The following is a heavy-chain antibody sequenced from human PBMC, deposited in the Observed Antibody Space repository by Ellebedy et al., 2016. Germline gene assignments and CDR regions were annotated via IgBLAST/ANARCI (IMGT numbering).Heavy chain of an antibody. CDR2: MTPNSGRT. CDR1: GYTFTDHD. D-gene: IGHD2-21*01. Sequence: ASVKVSXKTSGYTFTDHDINWVRQAPGQGLEWMGWMTPNSGRTGYAQKFQGRVTMTCNTSISTAYMELSSLRSEDTAVYYCARLLWYGIAVNGMDVWGQGTTVTVSS. CDR3: ARLLWYGIAVNGMDV. V-gene: IGHV1-8*01. J-gene: IGHJ6*02.